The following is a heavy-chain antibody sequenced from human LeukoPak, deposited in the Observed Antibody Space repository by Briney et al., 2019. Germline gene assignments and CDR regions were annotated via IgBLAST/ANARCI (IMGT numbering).Heavy chain of an antibody. Sequence: ASVKVSCKASGYTFTGYYMHWVRQAPGQGLEWMGWINPNSGGTNYAQDFHGRVTMTRDTPISTAYMGLSRLRSDDTAVYYCARAGDSGNLAWGQGTLVTVSS. CDR2: INPNSGGT. D-gene: IGHD1-26*01. J-gene: IGHJ5*02. CDR3: ARAGDSGNLA. V-gene: IGHV1-2*02. CDR1: GYTFTGYY.